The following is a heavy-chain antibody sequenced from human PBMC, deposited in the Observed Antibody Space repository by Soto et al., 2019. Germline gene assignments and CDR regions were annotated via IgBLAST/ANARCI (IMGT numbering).Heavy chain of an antibody. V-gene: IGHV4-39*01. CDR1: GGSISSSSYY. D-gene: IGHD4-17*01. J-gene: IGHJ6*02. CDR2: IYYSGST. CDR3: ARNYGDYIGLYYYGMDV. Sequence: SETLSLTCTVSGGSISSSSYYWGWIRQPPGKGLEWIGSIYYSGSTYYNPSLKSRVTISVDTSKNQFSLKLSSVTAADTAVYYWARNYGDYIGLYYYGMDVWGQGTTVT.